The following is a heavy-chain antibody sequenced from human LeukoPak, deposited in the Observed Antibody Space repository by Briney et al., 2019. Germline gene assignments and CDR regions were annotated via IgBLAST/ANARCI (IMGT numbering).Heavy chain of an antibody. D-gene: IGHD3-10*01. CDR1: GGSFSGYY. CDR2: INHSGST. Sequence: SETLSLTCAVYGGSFSGYYWSWIRQPPGKGLGWIGEINHSGSTNYNPSLKSRVTISVDTSKNQFSLKLSSVTAADTAVYYCARDLGYYYGSGSTDPWGQGTLVTVSS. J-gene: IGHJ5*02. CDR3: ARDLGYYYGSGSTDP. V-gene: IGHV4-34*01.